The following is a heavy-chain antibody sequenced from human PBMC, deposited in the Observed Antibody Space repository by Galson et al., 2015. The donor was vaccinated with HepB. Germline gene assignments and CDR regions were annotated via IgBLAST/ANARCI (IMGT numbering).Heavy chain of an antibody. CDR3: ARGGRSYCSGGSCYSVVDYYGMDV. CDR2: IIPILGIA. CDR1: GYTFTSYG. V-gene: IGHV1-69*04. J-gene: IGHJ6*02. D-gene: IGHD2-15*01. Sequence: SVKVSCKASGYTFTSYGISWVRQAPGRGLEWMGSIIPILGIANYAQKFQGRVTITADKSTSTAYMELSRLRSDDTAVYYCARGGRSYCSGGSCYSVVDYYGMDVWGQGTTVTVSS.